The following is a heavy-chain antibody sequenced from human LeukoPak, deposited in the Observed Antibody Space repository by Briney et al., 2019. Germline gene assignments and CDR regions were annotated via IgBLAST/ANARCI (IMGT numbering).Heavy chain of an antibody. J-gene: IGHJ4*02. CDR3: AREGVDTAMVDY. CDR2: IYYSGST. Sequence: SETLSLTCTVSGGSISSGGYYWSWIRQHPGKGLEWIGYIYYSGSTYYNPSLKSRVTISVDTSKNQFSLKLSSVTAADTAVYYCAREGVDTAMVDYWGQGTLVTVSS. D-gene: IGHD5-18*01. V-gene: IGHV4-31*03. CDR1: GGSISSGGYY.